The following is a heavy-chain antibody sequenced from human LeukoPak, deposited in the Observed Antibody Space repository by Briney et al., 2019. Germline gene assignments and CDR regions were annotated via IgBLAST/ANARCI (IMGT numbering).Heavy chain of an antibody. D-gene: IGHD4-17*01. CDR1: GVTFSSYA. CDR3: ARDTYGDPDPFDY. Sequence: SVKVSCKASGVTFSSYAISWVRQAPGQGLEWMGGIIPIFGTANYAQKFQGRVTITADESTSTAYLELSSLRSEDTAVYYCARDTYGDPDPFDYWGQGTLVTVSS. CDR2: IIPIFGTA. J-gene: IGHJ4*02. V-gene: IGHV1-69*13.